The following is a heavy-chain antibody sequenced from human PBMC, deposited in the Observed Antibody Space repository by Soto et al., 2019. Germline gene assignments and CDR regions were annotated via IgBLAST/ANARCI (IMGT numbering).Heavy chain of an antibody. J-gene: IGHJ6*02. V-gene: IGHV4-59*08. Sequence: QVQLQESGPGLVKPSETLSLTCTVSGGSISSYYWSWIRQPPGKGLEWIGYIYYSGSTNYNPSLKSRVTMSVDTSKNQFSLKLSSVTAADTAVYYCARLRNYGMDVWGQGTTVTVSS. CDR3: ARLRNYGMDV. CDR2: IYYSGST. CDR1: GGSISSYY.